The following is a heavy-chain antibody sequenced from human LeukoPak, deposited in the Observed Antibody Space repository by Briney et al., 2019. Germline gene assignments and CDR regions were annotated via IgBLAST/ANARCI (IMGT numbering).Heavy chain of an antibody. CDR1: GYTFTSEY. Sequence: ASVKVSCKGSGYTFTSEYMHWVRQAPGQGREWVGVINPSGCSTSYAQKFQGRVAIPRDTSTSTVYMALSSLRSEDTAVYYCARDPKHTYYYDKGGYWGQGTLVTVSS. CDR3: ARDPKHTYYYDKGGY. V-gene: IGHV1-46*01. J-gene: IGHJ4*02. CDR2: INPSGCST. D-gene: IGHD3-22*01.